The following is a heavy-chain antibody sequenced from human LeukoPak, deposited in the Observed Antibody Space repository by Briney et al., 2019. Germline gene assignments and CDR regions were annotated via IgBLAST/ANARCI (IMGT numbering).Heavy chain of an antibody. CDR1: GGSISSGGYY. Sequence: SETLSLTCTVSGGSISSGGYYWSWIRQHPGQGLEWIGYIYYSGSTYYNPSLKSRVTISVDTSKNQFSLKLSSVTAADTAVYYCARGLVRGGENIYYYYGMDVWGQGTTVTVSS. J-gene: IGHJ6*02. V-gene: IGHV4-31*03. D-gene: IGHD3-10*01. CDR2: IYYSGST. CDR3: ARGLVRGGENIYYYYGMDV.